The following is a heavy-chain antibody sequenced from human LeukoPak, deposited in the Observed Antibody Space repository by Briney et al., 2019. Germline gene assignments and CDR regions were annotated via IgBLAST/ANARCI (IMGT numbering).Heavy chain of an antibody. D-gene: IGHD2-15*01. CDR2: ISSSSSYI. V-gene: IGHV3-21*01. CDR3: ARDLEYCSGGSCYDWFDP. CDR1: GFTFSSYS. J-gene: IGHJ5*02. Sequence: GGSLRLSCAASGFTFSSYSMNWVRQAPGKGPEWVSSISSSSSYIYYADSVKGRFTISRDNAKNSLYLQMNSLRAEDTAVYYCARDLEYCSGGSCYDWFDPGGQGTLVTVSS.